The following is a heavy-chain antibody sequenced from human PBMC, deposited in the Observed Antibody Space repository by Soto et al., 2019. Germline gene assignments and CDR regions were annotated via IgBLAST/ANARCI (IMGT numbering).Heavy chain of an antibody. CDR3: AKGAGATLSFIDS. D-gene: IGHD1-26*01. CDR2: ISSNGGTT. Sequence: GGSLRLSCATSGFTLNYYAMSWVRQAPGRGLEWVSGISSNGGTTHYADSVKGRLTISRDNSKNTLYLQMNSLRAEDTAVYYCAKGAGATLSFIDSWGQGTLVTVSS. CDR1: GFTLNYYA. J-gene: IGHJ4*02. V-gene: IGHV3-23*01.